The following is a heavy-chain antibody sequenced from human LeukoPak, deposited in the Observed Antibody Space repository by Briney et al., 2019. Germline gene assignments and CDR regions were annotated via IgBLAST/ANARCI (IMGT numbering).Heavy chain of an antibody. Sequence: GGSLRLSCAASGFTVSSNYMSWVRQAPGKGLEWVSVIYSGGSTYYADSVKGRFTISRDNSKNTLYLRMNSLRAEDTAVYYCARARPFDYGMDVWGQGTTVTVSS. CDR1: GFTVSSNY. CDR2: IYSGGST. J-gene: IGHJ6*02. CDR3: ARARPFDYGMDV. V-gene: IGHV3-66*02. D-gene: IGHD6-6*01.